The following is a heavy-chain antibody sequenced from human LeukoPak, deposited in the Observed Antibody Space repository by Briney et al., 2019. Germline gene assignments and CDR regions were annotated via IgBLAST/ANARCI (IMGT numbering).Heavy chain of an antibody. V-gene: IGHV1-2*02. D-gene: IGHD5-18*01. CDR3: ARDRQLWPDY. J-gene: IGHJ4*02. Sequence: GTSVKVSCKGSGYACTGYYMHWGWQAPGEGLGLVGWVNLYSGGTNYAQKFQGSVTLTSDTSISTAYMEPSRLRSANTAVYYSARDRQLWPDYWGQGTLVTVSS. CDR2: VNLYSGGT. CDR1: GYACTGYY.